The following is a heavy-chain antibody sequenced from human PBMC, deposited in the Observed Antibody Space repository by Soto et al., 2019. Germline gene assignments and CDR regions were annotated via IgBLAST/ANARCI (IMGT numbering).Heavy chain of an antibody. J-gene: IGHJ4*02. CDR1: GFTFSSYA. Sequence: EVQLLESGGGLVQPGGSLRLSCAASGFTFSSYAMSWVRQAPGKGLEWVSVISASGGTTYFADSVKGRFTISRDNSKNTLYLQLRSLRGEDTAVYYCAKETTAAVGDYFDSWGQGTLVTVSS. CDR3: AKETTAAVGDYFDS. CDR2: ISASGGTT. D-gene: IGHD6-13*01. V-gene: IGHV3-23*01.